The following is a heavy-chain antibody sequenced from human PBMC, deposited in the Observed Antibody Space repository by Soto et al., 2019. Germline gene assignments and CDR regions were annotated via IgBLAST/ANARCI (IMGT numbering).Heavy chain of an antibody. V-gene: IGHV3-30*18. CDR2: ISYDGSNK. CDR3: AKGGYCSSTSCYRLYYYYGMDV. J-gene: IGHJ6*02. D-gene: IGHD2-2*01. Sequence: PGGSLRLSCAASGFTFSSYGMHWVRQAPGKGLEWVAVISYDGSNKYYADSVKGRFTISRDNSKNTLYLQMNSLRAEDTAVYYCAKGGYCSSTSCYRLYYYYGMDVWGQGTTVTVSS. CDR1: GFTFSSYG.